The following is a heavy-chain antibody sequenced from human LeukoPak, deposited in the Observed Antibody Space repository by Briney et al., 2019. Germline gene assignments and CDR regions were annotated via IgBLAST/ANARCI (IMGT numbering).Heavy chain of an antibody. Sequence: PSETLSLTCTVSGGSISNNYWGWIRQPAGKGLEWIGRIYNSGTTSNPSLNSRVTMSVDMSKNQFSLKLGSVTAADTAVYYCARDLNLWGQGTTVTVSS. CDR3: ARDLNL. J-gene: IGHJ6*02. CDR1: GGSISNNY. CDR2: IYNSGT. D-gene: IGHD1-14*01. V-gene: IGHV4-4*07.